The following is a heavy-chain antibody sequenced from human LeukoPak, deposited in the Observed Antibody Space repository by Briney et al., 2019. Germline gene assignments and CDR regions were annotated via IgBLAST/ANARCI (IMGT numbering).Heavy chain of an antibody. D-gene: IGHD2-2*01. J-gene: IGHJ4*02. Sequence: PGGSLRLSCAASGFTFSSYAMSWVRQAPGKGLEWVSAISGSGLNTYYADSVKGRFTISRDNSKNTLYLQMNSLRAEDTAVYYCARDQRYCSSSSCPWEPFDYWGQGTLVTVSS. V-gene: IGHV3-23*01. CDR1: GFTFSSYA. CDR2: ISGSGLNT. CDR3: ARDQRYCSSSSCPWEPFDY.